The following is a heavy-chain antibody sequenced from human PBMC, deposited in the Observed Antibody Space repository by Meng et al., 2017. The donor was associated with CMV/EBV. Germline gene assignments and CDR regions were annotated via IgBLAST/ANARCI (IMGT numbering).Heavy chain of an antibody. V-gene: IGHV1-18*01. CDR3: ARGGRYYYDSSGYCDY. D-gene: IGHD3-22*01. CDR1: GYTLTSYG. J-gene: IGHJ4*02. Sequence: VQLVQSGAEVKQPWAPVKVSCKASGYTLTSYGISWLRQAPGQGLEWMGWISAYNGNTNYAQKLQGRVTMTTDTSTSTAYMELRSLRSDDTAVYYCARGGRYYYDSSGYCDYWGQGTLVTVSS. CDR2: ISAYNGNT.